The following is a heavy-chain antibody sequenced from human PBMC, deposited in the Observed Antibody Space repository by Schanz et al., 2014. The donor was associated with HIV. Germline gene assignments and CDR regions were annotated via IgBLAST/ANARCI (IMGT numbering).Heavy chain of an antibody. V-gene: IGHV3-30*18. CDR1: GFNFNSYG. D-gene: IGHD3-22*01. CDR3: AKDRNYYDDRYIGKGNYYYYYGMDV. Sequence: QVQLVESGGGVVQPGRSLRLSCVASGFNFNSYGMHWVRQAPGKGLEWVAVTSYDGTKKHYADSVKGRFTISRDNSKNTLYLQLKSLRAEDRAVYYCAKDRNYYDDRYIGKGNYYYYYGMDVWGQGTTVTVSS. J-gene: IGHJ6*02. CDR2: TSYDGTKK.